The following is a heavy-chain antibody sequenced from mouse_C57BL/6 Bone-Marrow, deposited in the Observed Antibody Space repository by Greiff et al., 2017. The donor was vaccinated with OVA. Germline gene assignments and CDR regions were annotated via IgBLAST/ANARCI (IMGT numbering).Heavy chain of an antibody. V-gene: IGHV5-6*02. D-gene: IGHD1-1*01. CDR2: ISSGGSYT. CDR1: GFTFSSYG. J-gene: IGHJ2*01. CDR3: ARRGVVAPDY. Sequence: EVKLVESGGDLVKPGGSLKLSCAASGFTFSSYGMSWVRQTPDKRLEWVATISSGGSYTYYPDSVKGRFTISRDNAKNTLYLQMSSLKSEDTAMYYCARRGVVAPDYWGQGTTLTVSS.